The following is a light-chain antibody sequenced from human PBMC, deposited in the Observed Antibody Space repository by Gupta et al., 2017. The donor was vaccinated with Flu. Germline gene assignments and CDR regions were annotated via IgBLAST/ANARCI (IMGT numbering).Light chain of an antibody. J-gene: IGKJ4*01. CDR2: AAS. V-gene: IGKV1-39*01. CDR1: QINNSY. Sequence: PSSQSATVECKATTTCRERQINNSYLNWYQQKPGKAPKLLIYAASSLQGGVPSRFSGSGSGTDFTLTISSLQPEDFATYYCQQNYSTPLTFGGGTKVEIK. CDR3: QQNYSTPLT.